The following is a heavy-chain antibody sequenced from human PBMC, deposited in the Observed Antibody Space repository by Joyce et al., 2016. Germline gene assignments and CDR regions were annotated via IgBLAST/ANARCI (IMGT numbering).Heavy chain of an antibody. Sequence: QLQLQESGPGLVKPSETLSLTCTVSGDSISRSSYYWGWIRQPPGKGPEWIESMYYSGSTYYNPSLKSRVTISIDTSKNQFSLKLSSVTAAETAVYYCARHYWVTTVYYGMDIWGQGTTVTVSS. V-gene: IGHV4-39*01. J-gene: IGHJ6*02. CDR1: GDSISRSSYY. CDR2: MYYSGST. CDR3: ARHYWVTTVYYGMDI. D-gene: IGHD4-17*01.